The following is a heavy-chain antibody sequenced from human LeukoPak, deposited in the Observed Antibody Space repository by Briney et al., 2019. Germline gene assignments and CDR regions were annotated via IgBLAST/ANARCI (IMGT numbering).Heavy chain of an antibody. Sequence: ASVKVSCKASGYTFTNYGITWVRQPPGQGLEWMGWISGYNGNTNYAQRLQGRVTMTTDTTTSTAYMELRSLRSDDTAVYYCGRGWNGHFDIWGQGTMVTASS. CDR2: ISGYNGNT. J-gene: IGHJ3*02. CDR1: GYTFTNYG. D-gene: IGHD1-1*01. CDR3: GRGWNGHFDI. V-gene: IGHV1-18*01.